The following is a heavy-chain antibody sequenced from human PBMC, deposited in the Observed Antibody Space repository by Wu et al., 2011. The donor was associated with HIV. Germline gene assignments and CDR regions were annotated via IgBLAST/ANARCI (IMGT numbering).Heavy chain of an antibody. Sequence: QVQLVQSGAEVREPGSSVKVSCKASGGTLRKYAFSWVRQAPGQGLEWMGGIVPVLGGSNYARRFQGRVTITADKSTSTAYMELSSLRSEDTAIYYCARDLGGDEDHWGQGTLVTVSS. CDR1: GGTLRKYA. J-gene: IGHJ4*02. CDR3: ARDLGGDEDH. D-gene: IGHD2-21*01. V-gene: IGHV1-69*04. CDR2: IVPVLGGS.